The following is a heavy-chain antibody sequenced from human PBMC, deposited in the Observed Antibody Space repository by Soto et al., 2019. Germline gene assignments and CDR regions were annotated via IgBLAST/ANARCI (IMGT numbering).Heavy chain of an antibody. CDR1: GGTFSSYA. Sequence: QVQLVQSGAEVKKPGSSVKVSCKASGGTFSSYAISWVRQAPGQGLEWMGGIIPIFGTANYAQKFQGRVTITADKSTSTAYMELSSLRSEDTAVYYCARDSPSPSPGIAAAVGYYYGMDVWGQGTTVTVSS. J-gene: IGHJ6*02. D-gene: IGHD6-13*01. CDR3: ARDSPSPSPGIAAAVGYYYGMDV. CDR2: IIPIFGTA. V-gene: IGHV1-69*06.